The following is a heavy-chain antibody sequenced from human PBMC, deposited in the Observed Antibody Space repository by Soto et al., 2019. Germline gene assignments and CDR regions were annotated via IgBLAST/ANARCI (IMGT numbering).Heavy chain of an antibody. Sequence: EVQLLESGGDLVQPGGSLRLSCAASGFTFSSYAMNWVHQAPGKGLEWVSSISGSGGSTDYADSVKGRFIISRDNSKNTLDLQMNSLRADDTAVYYCAKESPALSDYYFDYWGQGTLVTVSS. V-gene: IGHV3-23*01. CDR2: ISGSGGST. CDR3: AKESPALSDYYFDY. CDR1: GFTFSSYA. D-gene: IGHD2-2*01. J-gene: IGHJ4*02.